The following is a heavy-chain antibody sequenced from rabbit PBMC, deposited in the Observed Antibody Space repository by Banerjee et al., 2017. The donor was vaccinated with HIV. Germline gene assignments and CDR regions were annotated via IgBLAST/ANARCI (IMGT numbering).Heavy chain of an antibody. CDR3: ATRSGGGGGYFNL. CDR2: IDPVFGST. J-gene: IGHJ4*01. D-gene: IGHD4-1*01. CDR1: GFDFSSYY. V-gene: IGHV1S7*01. Sequence: QLKESGGGLVQPGGSLKLSCKASGFDFSSYYMSWVRQAPGKGLEWIGYIDPVFGSTYYASWVNGRFTISSHNAQNTLYLQLNSLTAADTATYFCATRSGGGGGYFNLWGPGTLVTVS.